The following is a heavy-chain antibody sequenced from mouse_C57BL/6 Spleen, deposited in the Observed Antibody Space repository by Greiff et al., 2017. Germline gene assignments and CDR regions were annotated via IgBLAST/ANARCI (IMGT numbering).Heavy chain of an antibody. CDR1: GFTFSDYG. CDR3: ARSTTGRVYYAMDY. J-gene: IGHJ4*01. V-gene: IGHV5-17*01. Sequence: EVHLVESGGGLVKPGGSLKLSCAASGFTFSDYGMHWVRQAPEKGLEWVAYISSGSSTFYYADTVKGRFTISRDNAKNTLFLQMTGLWSEDTAMYYCARSTTGRVYYAMDYWGQGTSVTVSS. D-gene: IGHD2-12*01. CDR2: ISSGSSTF.